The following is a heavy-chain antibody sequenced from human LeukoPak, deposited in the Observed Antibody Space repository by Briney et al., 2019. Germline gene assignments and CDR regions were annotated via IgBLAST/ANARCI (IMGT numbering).Heavy chain of an antibody. CDR1: GFTFSNAW. D-gene: IGHD2-2*01. V-gene: IGHV3-15*01. CDR2: IKSKTDGGTT. Sequence: GGSLRLSCAASGFTFSNAWMSWVRQAPGKGLEWVGRIKSKTDGGTTDYAAPVKGRFTISRDDSKNTLYLQMNSLKTEDTAVYYCTTDRTEDIVVVPAAFWGQGTLVTVSS. CDR3: TTDRTEDIVVVPAAF. J-gene: IGHJ4*02.